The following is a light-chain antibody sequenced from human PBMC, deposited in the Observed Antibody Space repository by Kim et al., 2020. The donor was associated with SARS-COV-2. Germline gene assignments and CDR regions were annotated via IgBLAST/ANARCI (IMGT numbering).Light chain of an antibody. Sequence: VSPGQAARITCSAGKLEERSVSCYQQRPARSPVLVIYQDPKRPSGIPQRFSGSNSGNTATLTISATQAMVEADYFCQTLDSNTLLFGGGTQLTVL. J-gene: IGLJ2*01. V-gene: IGLV3-1*01. CDR1: KLEERS. CDR2: QDP. CDR3: QTLDSNTLL.